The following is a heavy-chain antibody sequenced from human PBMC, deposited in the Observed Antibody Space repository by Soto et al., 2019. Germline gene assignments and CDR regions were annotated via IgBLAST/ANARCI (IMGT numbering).Heavy chain of an antibody. CDR3: ARGAYQRLCSGGMDV. D-gene: IGHD2-2*01. CDR2: ISYDVSNK. V-gene: IGHV3-30*03. Sequence: QVQLVESGGGVVQPGRSLRLSCAASGFTFSSYGMHWVRQAPGKGLEWVAVISYDVSNKYYADSVKGRFTISRDNSNNTLYLQIDSLIDEDTAVDYCARGAYQRLCSGGMDVWGQGTTVTVSS. CDR1: GFTFSSYG. J-gene: IGHJ6*02.